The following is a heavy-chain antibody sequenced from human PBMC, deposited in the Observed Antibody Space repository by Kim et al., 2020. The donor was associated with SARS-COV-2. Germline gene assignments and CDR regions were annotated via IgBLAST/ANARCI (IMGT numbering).Heavy chain of an antibody. CDR1: GYTFTSYY. CDR2: INPSGGST. J-gene: IGHJ5*02. V-gene: IGHV1-46*01. CDR3: ARSGSGYYRGTDNWFDP. Sequence: ASVKVSCKASGYTFTSYYMHWVRQAPGQGLEWMGIINPSGGSTSYAQKFQGRVTMTRDTSTSTVYMELSSLRSEDTAVYYCARSGSGYYRGTDNWFDPWGQGTLVTVSS. D-gene: IGHD3-22*01.